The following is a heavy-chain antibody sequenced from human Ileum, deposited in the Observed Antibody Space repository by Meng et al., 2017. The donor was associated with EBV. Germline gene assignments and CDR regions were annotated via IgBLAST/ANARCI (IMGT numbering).Heavy chain of an antibody. CDR3: ARGQKGYFDL. Sequence: VQLQASGPGLVKPSPTLSLTCTGSGGSSSRSNYYWRWIRQPPGKGLEWSGHIYNSGSTYYNPSLKSRITISVDTSKTQFSLKLSSVTAADTAVYYCARGQKGYFDLWGRGTLVTVS. V-gene: IGHV4-30-4*01. J-gene: IGHJ2*01. CDR2: IYNSGST. CDR1: GGSSSRSNYY.